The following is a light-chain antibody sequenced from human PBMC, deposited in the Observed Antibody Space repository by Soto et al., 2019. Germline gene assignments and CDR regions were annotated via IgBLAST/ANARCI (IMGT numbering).Light chain of an antibody. Sequence: QSALTQPASVSGSPGQSITISFTGTSSDVGGYNYVSWYQQHPGKAPKLMIYEVSNRPSGVSNRFSGSKSGNTASLTLSGLQAEDEADYYCSSYTSSSTQVFGTGTKLTVL. CDR1: SSDVGGYNY. CDR3: SSYTSSSTQV. V-gene: IGLV2-14*01. J-gene: IGLJ1*01. CDR2: EVS.